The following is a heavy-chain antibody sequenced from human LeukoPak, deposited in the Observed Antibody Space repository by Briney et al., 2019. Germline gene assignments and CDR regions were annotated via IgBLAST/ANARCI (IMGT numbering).Heavy chain of an antibody. CDR1: GFTFHEKYA. D-gene: IGHD2-2*03. CDR3: TKDMDPGGINV. Sequence: GGSLRLSCGASGFTFHEKYAMHWVRQAPGQGLEWVSGFSLDSDNVGYADSVRGRFTVSRDRAKNSLYLQMNYLRPEDTALYFCTKDMDPGGINVWGQGTTVIVSS. V-gene: IGHV3-9*01. CDR2: FSLDSDNV. J-gene: IGHJ6*02.